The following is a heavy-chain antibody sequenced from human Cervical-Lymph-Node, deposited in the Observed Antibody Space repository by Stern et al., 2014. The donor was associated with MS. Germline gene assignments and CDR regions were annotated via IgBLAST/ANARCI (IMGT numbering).Heavy chain of an antibody. V-gene: IGHV4-59*01. D-gene: IGHD5-24*01. CDR1: GGSISSYN. CDR2: IYYSGST. J-gene: IGHJ6*02. CDR3: AAGDGYNPYYYGMDV. Sequence: VQLVESGPGLVKPSETLSLTCTVSGGSISSYNWSWIRQPPGKGLEWIGDIYYSGSTNYNPSLKSRVTISVDTSKNQFSLKLSSVTAADTAVYYCAAGDGYNPYYYGMDVWGQGTTVTVSS.